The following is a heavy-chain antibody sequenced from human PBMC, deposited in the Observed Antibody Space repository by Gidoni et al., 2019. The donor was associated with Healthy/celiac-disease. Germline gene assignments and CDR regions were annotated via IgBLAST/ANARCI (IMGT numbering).Heavy chain of an antibody. Sequence: EVQLVESGGGLFKPGGSLSLSCAASGFSFSSYSMNWVRLAQGKGLEWGTSISSSSSYIDYADSVKGRFTISRDNAKNSLYLQMNSLRAEDTAVYYCARDGYDYVPGYYFDYWGQGTLVTVSS. CDR1: GFSFSSYS. J-gene: IGHJ4*02. CDR2: ISSSSSYI. V-gene: IGHV3-21*01. CDR3: ARDGYDYVPGYYFDY. D-gene: IGHD3-16*01.